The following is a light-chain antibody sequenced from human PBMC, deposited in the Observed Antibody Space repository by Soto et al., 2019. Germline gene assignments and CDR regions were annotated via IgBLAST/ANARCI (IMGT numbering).Light chain of an antibody. J-gene: IGKJ2*03. CDR2: DAS. Sequence: EVVLTQSPATMSVSPGERATLSCRASQSISNHLAWYQQKPGQAPSLLIYDASTRATGIPARFSGSGSVTQFTLTISSLQSEDFAVYYCQQYNNWPSYGFAPGTKLEIK. V-gene: IGKV3-15*01. CDR1: QSISNH. CDR3: QQYNNWPSYG.